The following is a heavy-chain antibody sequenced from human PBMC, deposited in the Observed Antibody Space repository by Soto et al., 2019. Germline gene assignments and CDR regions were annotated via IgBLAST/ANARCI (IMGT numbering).Heavy chain of an antibody. CDR2: IYYSGST. CDR1: GGSISSGGYY. CDR3: ARFGYSTNIGIDY. D-gene: IGHD3-22*01. Sequence: QVQLQESGPGLVKPSQTLSLTCTVSGGSISSGGYYWSWIRQHPGKGLEWIGYIYYSGSTYYNPSLQGRVTISVDTSKNQFSLKLSSVTAADTAVYYCARFGYSTNIGIDYWGQGTLVTVSS. J-gene: IGHJ4*02. V-gene: IGHV4-31*03.